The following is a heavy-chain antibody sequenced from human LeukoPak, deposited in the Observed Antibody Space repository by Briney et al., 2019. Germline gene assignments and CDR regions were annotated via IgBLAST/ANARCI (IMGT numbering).Heavy chain of an antibody. CDR1: GGSISSYY. CDR2: IYYSGST. J-gene: IGHJ3*02. D-gene: IGHD1-26*01. Sequence: SETLSLTCTVSGGSISSYYWSWIRQPPGKGLEWIGYIYYSGSTNYNPSLKSRVTISVDTSKNQFSLKLSSVTAADTAVYYCATTGPSGSYGGYAFDIWGQGTMVTVSS. CDR3: ATTGPSGSYGGYAFDI. V-gene: IGHV4-59*01.